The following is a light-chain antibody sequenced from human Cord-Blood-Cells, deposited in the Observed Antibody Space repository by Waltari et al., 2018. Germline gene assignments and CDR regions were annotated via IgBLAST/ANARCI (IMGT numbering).Light chain of an antibody. Sequence: EIVMTQSPATLSVSPGERATLSCRASQRVSSNLAWYQQKPGHAPRLLIYGASTRATGIPARFSGSGSETEFTLTISSLQSEDFAVYYCQQYNNWPPITFGQGTRLEIK. CDR2: GAS. J-gene: IGKJ5*01. CDR3: QQYNNWPPIT. CDR1: QRVSSN. V-gene: IGKV3-15*01.